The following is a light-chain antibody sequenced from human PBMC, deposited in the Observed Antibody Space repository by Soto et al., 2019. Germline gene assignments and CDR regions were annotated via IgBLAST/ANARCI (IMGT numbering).Light chain of an antibody. CDR2: GAS. CDR3: QQYNNWPLT. J-gene: IGKJ4*01. V-gene: IGKV3-15*01. CDR1: QSVSSN. Sequence: EIVMTQCPATLSVSPGERATLSCRASQSVSSNLAWYQQKPGQAPRLLIYGASTRATGIPARFSGSGSGTEFTLTISSLQSEDFAVYYCQQYNNWPLTFGGGTKVDI.